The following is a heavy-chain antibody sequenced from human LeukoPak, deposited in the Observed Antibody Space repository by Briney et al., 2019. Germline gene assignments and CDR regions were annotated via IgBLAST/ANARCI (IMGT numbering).Heavy chain of an antibody. CDR2: INHSGST. J-gene: IGHJ5*02. CDR3: ARGGYSYGSVTYNWFDP. D-gene: IGHD5-18*01. V-gene: IGHV4-34*01. Sequence: SETLSLTCAVYGGSFSGYYYNWIRQPPGKGLEWIGEINHSGSTNYNPSLKSRVTMSVDTSKNQFSLKLNSVTAADTAVYYCARGGYSYGSVTYNWFDPWGQGTLVTVSS. CDR1: GGSFSGYY.